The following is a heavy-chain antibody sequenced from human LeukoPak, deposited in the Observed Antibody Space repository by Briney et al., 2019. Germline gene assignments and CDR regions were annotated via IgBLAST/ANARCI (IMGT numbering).Heavy chain of an antibody. CDR3: AREGDGDPHFDY. Sequence: GGSLRLSCAASGFTFSSYSMNWVRQAPGKGLEWVSSISSSSSYIYYADSVKGRFTISRDNAKNSLYLQMNSLRAEDTAVYYCAREGDGDPHFDYWGQGTPVTVSS. CDR1: GFTFSSYS. J-gene: IGHJ4*02. V-gene: IGHV3-21*01. D-gene: IGHD4-17*01. CDR2: ISSSSSYI.